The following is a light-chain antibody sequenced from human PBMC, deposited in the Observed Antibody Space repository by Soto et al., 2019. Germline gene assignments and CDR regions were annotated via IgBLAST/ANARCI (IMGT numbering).Light chain of an antibody. CDR2: GAS. CDR3: QQYTGPTTT. CDR1: QTVSSNY. V-gene: IGKV3-20*01. Sequence: EIILTQSPDTLSLSPGERATLSCRASQTVSSNYLAWYQQRPGQAPRLXIYGASTREAGIPDRFSGSGSGTEFTLTITRLEPEDSAVYFCQQYTGPTTTFGQGTRLEIK. J-gene: IGKJ5*01.